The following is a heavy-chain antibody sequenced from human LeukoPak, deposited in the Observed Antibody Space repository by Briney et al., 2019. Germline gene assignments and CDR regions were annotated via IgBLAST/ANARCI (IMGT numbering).Heavy chain of an antibody. CDR2: ISGSGGST. D-gene: IGHD6-13*01. J-gene: IGHJ6*03. V-gene: IGHV3-23*01. CDR3: AKQQLDLYYYYYMDV. CDR1: GFTFSSYA. Sequence: GGSLRLSCAASGFTFSSYAMSWVRQAPGKGLEWVSAISGSGGSTYYADSVKGRFTISRDNSKNTLYLQMNSLRAEDTAVYYCAKQQLDLYYYYYMDVWGKGTTVTVSS.